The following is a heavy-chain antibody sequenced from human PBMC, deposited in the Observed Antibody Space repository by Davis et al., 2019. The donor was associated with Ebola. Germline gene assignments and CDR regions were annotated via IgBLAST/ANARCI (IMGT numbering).Heavy chain of an antibody. V-gene: IGHV3-74*01. Sequence: PGGSLRLSCGASGFVLSSYWMHWVRQAPGKGLVWVAHINGDGYTTSYADSVKGRFTISRDNVENTLYLEMNSLRAEDTAVYYCARSGYDFWSALAPRYYAMDVWGQGTTVIVSS. CDR2: INGDGYTT. D-gene: IGHD3-3*01. CDR3: ARSGYDFWSALAPRYYAMDV. CDR1: GFVLSSYW. J-gene: IGHJ6*02.